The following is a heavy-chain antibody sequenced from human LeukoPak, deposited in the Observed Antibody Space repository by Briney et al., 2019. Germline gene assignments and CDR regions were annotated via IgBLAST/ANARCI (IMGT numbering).Heavy chain of an antibody. Sequence: AGGSLRLSCAASGFTFSSYAMHWVRQAPGKGLEWVAVISYDGSNKYYADSVKGRFTISRDNSKNTLYLQMNSLRAEDTAVYYCARGLPGYCSGGSCSTDYWGQGTLVTVSS. CDR1: GFTFSSYA. CDR3: ARGLPGYCSGGSCSTDY. CDR2: ISYDGSNK. D-gene: IGHD2-15*01. J-gene: IGHJ4*02. V-gene: IGHV3-30-3*01.